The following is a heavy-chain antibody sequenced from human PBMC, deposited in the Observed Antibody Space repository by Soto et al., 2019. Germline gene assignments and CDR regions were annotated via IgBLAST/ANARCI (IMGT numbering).Heavy chain of an antibody. D-gene: IGHD3-16*01. J-gene: IGHJ4*02. CDR3: ARARLDRPALDY. Sequence: QVQLVESGGGVVQPGRSLRLPCAASGFTLRSYAMHWVRQAPGKGLEWVAAISYDGSNKYNADSVKGRFTISRDNSKNRLYRKMNSLGVGVRAGFYGARARLDRPALDYWGQGTRVPVP. V-gene: IGHV3-30-3*01. CDR2: ISYDGSNK. CDR1: GFTLRSYA.